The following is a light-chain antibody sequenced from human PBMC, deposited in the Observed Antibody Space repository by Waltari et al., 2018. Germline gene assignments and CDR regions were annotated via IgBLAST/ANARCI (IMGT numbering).Light chain of an antibody. J-gene: IGKJ1*01. CDR3: QQYNNWPPCT. CDR2: GAS. V-gene: IGKV3D-15*01. Sequence: EIVMTQSPATLSVSPGEGATLSCRASQNINSNLAWYQQQPGQTPRPLIYGASTRAIGIPARFSGSGSGTEFTLTISSLQSEDFALYYCQQYNNWPPCTFGQGTKVEIK. CDR1: QNINSN.